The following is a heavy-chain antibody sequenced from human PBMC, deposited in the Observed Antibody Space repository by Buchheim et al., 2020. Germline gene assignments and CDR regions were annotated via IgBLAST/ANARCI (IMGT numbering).Heavy chain of an antibody. CDR1: GFTFSSYV. CDR2: ISYDGSNK. CDR3: AKDQNGGVDY. J-gene: IGHJ4*02. D-gene: IGHD4-23*01. Sequence: QVQLVESGGGVVQPGRSLRLSCAASGFTFSSYVMHWVRQAPGKGLEWGAVISYDGSNKYYADSVKGRFTXSSDNSKNTLYMQMNSLRAEDTAVYYCAKDQNGGVDYWGQGTL. V-gene: IGHV3-30*18.